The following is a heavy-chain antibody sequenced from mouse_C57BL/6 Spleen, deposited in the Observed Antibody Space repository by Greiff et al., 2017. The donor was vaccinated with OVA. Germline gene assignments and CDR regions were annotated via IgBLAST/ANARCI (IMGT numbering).Heavy chain of an antibody. Sequence: EVQRVESGPGLSQPSQTLSLTCSFTGYSITSDYWNWIRKFPGNKLEYMGYISYSGSTYYNPSLNIRISLTRDTSKNQYYLQLNSVTTEDTATYYCARYGTAQATDYAMDDWGQGTSVTVSS. CDR3: ARYGTAQATDYAMDD. V-gene: IGHV3-8*01. CDR2: ISYSGST. J-gene: IGHJ4*01. CDR1: GYSITSDY. D-gene: IGHD3-2*02.